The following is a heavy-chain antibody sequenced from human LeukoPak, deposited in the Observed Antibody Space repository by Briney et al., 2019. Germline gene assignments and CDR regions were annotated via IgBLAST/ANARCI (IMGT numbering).Heavy chain of an antibody. Sequence: ASVKVSCKASGYTFTSYDINCVRQATGQGLEWMGWMNPNSVNTGYAQKFQGRVTMTRNTSISTAYMERSSLRSQAPAVYYSARRRWLVLLDYWGQGTLVTVSS. V-gene: IGHV1-8*01. CDR2: MNPNSVNT. D-gene: IGHD6-19*01. J-gene: IGHJ4*02. CDR3: ARRRWLVLLDY. CDR1: GYTFTSYD.